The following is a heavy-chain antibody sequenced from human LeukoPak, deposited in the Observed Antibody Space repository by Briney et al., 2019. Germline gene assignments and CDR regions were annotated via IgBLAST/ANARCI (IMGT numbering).Heavy chain of an antibody. J-gene: IGHJ6*04. CDR2: IYPGDSDT. V-gene: IGHV5-51*01. CDR1: GYSFTSYW. D-gene: IGHD2-21*02. Sequence: GESLKISRKGSGYSFTSYWIGWVRQMPGKGLEWMGIIYPGDSDTRYSPSFQGQVTISADKSISTAYLQWTSLKASDTAMYYCARFFGYCGGDCYGDVWGKGTTVTVSS. CDR3: ARFFGYCGGDCYGDV.